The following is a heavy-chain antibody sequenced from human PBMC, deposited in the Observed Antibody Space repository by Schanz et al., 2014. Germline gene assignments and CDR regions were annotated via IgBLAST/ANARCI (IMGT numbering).Heavy chain of an antibody. J-gene: IGHJ4*02. Sequence: QVQLVQSGAAVKKPGASVKVSCKASGYTFTSYGISWVRQAPGQVLEWMGWISPYNGNMNYAPKCQGRVTMTANTSTSTAYKEPRNLRSDDTAVYYCVRDADERIVGIFDQWGQGTLVTVSS. CDR3: VRDADERIVGIFDQ. CDR2: ISPYNGNM. V-gene: IGHV1-18*01. D-gene: IGHD3-22*01. CDR1: GYTFTSYG.